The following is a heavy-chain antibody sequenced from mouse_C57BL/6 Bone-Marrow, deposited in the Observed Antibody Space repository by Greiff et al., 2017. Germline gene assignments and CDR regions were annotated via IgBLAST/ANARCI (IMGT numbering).Heavy chain of an antibody. J-gene: IGHJ2*01. Sequence: QVQLQQPGAELVMPGASVKLSCKASGYTFTSYWMHWVKQRPGQGLEWIGELDPSDSYSNYNQKFKGKSTLTVNKSSRTAYMQLSSLTSEDSAVYYWARSYPDYWGQGTTLTVSS. CDR1: GYTFTSYW. CDR3: ARSYPDY. D-gene: IGHD2-12*01. CDR2: LDPSDSYS. V-gene: IGHV1-69*01.